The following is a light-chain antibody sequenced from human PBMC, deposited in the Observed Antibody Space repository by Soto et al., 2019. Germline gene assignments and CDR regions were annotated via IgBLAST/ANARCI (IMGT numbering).Light chain of an antibody. CDR3: QQYGTSGT. CDR2: GAT. CDR1: QSVSNNY. J-gene: IGKJ1*01. V-gene: IGKV3-20*01. Sequence: IVLTQSPGTLSLSPGERATLSCRASQSVSNNYLAWYQQKPGQAPRXLIYGATNTATGIPGRFSGSGSGTDFTLTISRLTPEDFAVYYCQQYGTSGTFGQGTKVDIK.